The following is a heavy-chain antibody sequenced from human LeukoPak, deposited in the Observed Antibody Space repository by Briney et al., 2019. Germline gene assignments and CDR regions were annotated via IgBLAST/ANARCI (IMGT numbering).Heavy chain of an antibody. CDR2: INTSGST. D-gene: IGHD6-13*01. CDR3: AREGYTSSWYSGYYYFDY. V-gene: IGHV4-61*02. Sequence: SETLSLTCTVSGGSISSGSYFWTWIRQPAGKRLEWIGRINTSGSTNYNPSLKSRVTISVDTSKNQFSLKLGSVTAADTAVFFCAREGYTSSWYSGYYYFDYWGQGTLVTVSS. CDR1: GGSISSGSYF. J-gene: IGHJ4*02.